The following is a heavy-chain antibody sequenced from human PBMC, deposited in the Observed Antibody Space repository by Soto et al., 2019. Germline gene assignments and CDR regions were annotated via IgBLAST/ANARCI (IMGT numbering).Heavy chain of an antibody. CDR1: GGSISSYC. CDR2: IYYSGST. CDR3: AFQVMGYCSGGSCYSGGWFDP. Sequence: SETLSLTCTVSGGSISSYCWSWIRQPPGKGLEWIGYIYYSGSTNYNPSLKSRVTISVDTSKNQFSLKLSSVTAADTAVHYCAFQVMGYCSGGSCYSGGWFDPWGQGTLVTVSS. D-gene: IGHD2-15*01. J-gene: IGHJ5*02. V-gene: IGHV4-59*01.